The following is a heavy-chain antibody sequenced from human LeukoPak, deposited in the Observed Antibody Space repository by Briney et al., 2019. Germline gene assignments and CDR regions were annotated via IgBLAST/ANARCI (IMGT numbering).Heavy chain of an antibody. D-gene: IGHD4-23*01. CDR3: AREFGHGRWYFDY. Sequence: GGSLRLSCAASGFTFDDYAMHWVRQAPGKGLEWVSGISWNSGSIGYADSVKGRFTISRDNSKNTLHLQMNNLRTGDTAVYYCAREFGHGRWYFDYWGQGTLVTVSS. V-gene: IGHV3-9*01. CDR1: GFTFDDYA. CDR2: ISWNSGSI. J-gene: IGHJ4*02.